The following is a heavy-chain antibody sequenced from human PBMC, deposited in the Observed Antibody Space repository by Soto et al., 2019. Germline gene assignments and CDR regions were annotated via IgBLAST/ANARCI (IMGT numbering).Heavy chain of an antibody. D-gene: IGHD6-19*01. V-gene: IGHV1-69*13. CDR1: GGTFSSYA. CDR3: ASPLGGEAVAGTIRDQSPYYFDY. Sequence: ASVKVSCKASGGTFSSYAISWVRQAPGQGLEWMGGIIPIFGTANYAQKFQGRVTITADESTSTAYMELSSLRSEDTAVYYCASPLGGEAVAGTIRDQSPYYFDYWGQGTLVTVSS. CDR2: IIPIFGTA. J-gene: IGHJ4*02.